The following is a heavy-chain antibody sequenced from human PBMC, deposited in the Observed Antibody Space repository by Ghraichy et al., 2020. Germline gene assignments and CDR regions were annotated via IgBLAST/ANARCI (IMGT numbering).Heavy chain of an antibody. CDR1: GGSFSGYY. D-gene: IGHD3-3*01. Sequence: SETLSLTCAVYGGSFSGYYWSWIRQPPGKGLEWIGEINHSGSTNYNPSLKSRVTISVDTSKNQFSLKLSSVTAADTAVYYCARHRVFGVVRETNWFDPWGQGTLVTVSS. CDR3: ARHRVFGVVRETNWFDP. V-gene: IGHV4-34*01. CDR2: INHSGST. J-gene: IGHJ5*02.